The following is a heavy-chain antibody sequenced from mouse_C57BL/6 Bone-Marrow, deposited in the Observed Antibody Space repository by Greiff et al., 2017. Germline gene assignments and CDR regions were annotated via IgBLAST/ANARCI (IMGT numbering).Heavy chain of an antibody. CDR1: GYTFTDYE. J-gene: IGHJ4*01. CDR2: IDPETGGT. D-gene: IGHD2-3*01. CDR3: TRDGSYYYAMDY. Sequence: VQLQQSGAELVRPGASVTLSCKASGYTFTDYEMHWVKQTPVHGLEWIGAIDPETGGTAYNQKFEGKAILTADKSSSTAYMELRSLTSEDSAVYYCTRDGSYYYAMDYWGQGTSVTVSS. V-gene: IGHV1-15*01.